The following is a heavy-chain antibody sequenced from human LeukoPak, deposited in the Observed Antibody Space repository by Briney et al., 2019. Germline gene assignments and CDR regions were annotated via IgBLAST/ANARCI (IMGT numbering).Heavy chain of an antibody. V-gene: IGHV3-11*04. J-gene: IGHJ4*02. CDR3: ARSILPAANAIDY. CDR2: ISSSGSTI. Sequence: KPGGSLRLSCAASGFTFSDYYMNWIRQAPGKGLEWVSYISSSGSTISYADSVKGRFTVSRDNAKNSLYLQMNSLRAEDTAVYYCARSILPAANAIDYWGREPWSPSPQ. D-gene: IGHD2-2*01. CDR1: GFTFSDYY.